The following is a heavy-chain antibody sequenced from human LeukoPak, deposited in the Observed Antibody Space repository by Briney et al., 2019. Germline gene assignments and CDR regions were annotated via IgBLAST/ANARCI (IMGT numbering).Heavy chain of an antibody. J-gene: IGHJ5*02. D-gene: IGHD1-26*01. CDR1: GFTFDDYA. Sequence: GGSLRLSCAASGFTFDDYAMHWVRQAPGKGLEWVSYISSSSSTIYYADSVKGRFTISRDNAKNSLYLQMNSLRAEDTAVYYCARNKLLAGNWFDPWGQGTLVTVSS. V-gene: IGHV3-48*01. CDR3: ARNKLLAGNWFDP. CDR2: ISSSSSTI.